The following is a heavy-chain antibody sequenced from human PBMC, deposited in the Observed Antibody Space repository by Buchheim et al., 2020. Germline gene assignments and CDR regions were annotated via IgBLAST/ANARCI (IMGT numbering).Heavy chain of an antibody. CDR3: TREISAAAGSRYYYYGMDV. CDR1: EFTFSSYW. V-gene: IGHV3-7*01. CDR2: IKQDGSEK. D-gene: IGHD6-13*01. J-gene: IGHJ6*02. Sequence: EVYLEESGGGLVQPGGSLRLSCAASEFTFSSYWMSWVRQAPEKGLEWVANIKQDGSEKYYVDSVKGRFTISRDNAKNSVYLQMYSLRVEDTAVYYCTREISAAAGSRYYYYGMDVWGQGTT.